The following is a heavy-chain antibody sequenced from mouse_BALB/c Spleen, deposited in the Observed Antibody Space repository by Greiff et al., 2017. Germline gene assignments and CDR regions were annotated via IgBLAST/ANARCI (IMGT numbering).Heavy chain of an antibody. J-gene: IGHJ4*01. CDR1: GFTFSSYG. Sequence: DVKLVESGGGLVQPGGSLKLSCAASGFTFSSYGMSWVRQTPDKRLELVATINSNGGSTYYPDSVKGRFTISRDNAKNTLYLQMSSLKSEDTAMYYCARDHGYYYAMDYWGQGTSVTVSS. V-gene: IGHV5-6-3*01. D-gene: IGHD2-2*01. CDR2: INSNGGST. CDR3: ARDHGYYYAMDY.